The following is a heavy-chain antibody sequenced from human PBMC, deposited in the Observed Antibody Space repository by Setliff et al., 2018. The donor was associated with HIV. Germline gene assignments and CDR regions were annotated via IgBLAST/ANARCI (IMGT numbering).Heavy chain of an antibody. CDR2: VYHSGKT. Sequence: SETLSLTCTVSGQFISDGYYWGWIRQPPGKGLEWIGGVYHSGKTYYNPSLKSRVTMSADTSKNQISLMLMSMTAADTAVYYCAKHDFGEGSCFDPWGEVCLVTVSS. J-gene: IGHJ5*02. CDR1: GQFISDGYY. CDR3: AKHDFGEGSCFDP. D-gene: IGHD3-16*01. V-gene: IGHV4-38-2*02.